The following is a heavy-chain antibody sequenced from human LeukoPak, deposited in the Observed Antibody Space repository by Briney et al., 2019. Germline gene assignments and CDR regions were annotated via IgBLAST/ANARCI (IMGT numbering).Heavy chain of an antibody. J-gene: IGHJ4*02. CDR1: GFTFSSYA. CDR3: AKDDRSLTNVVAAN. V-gene: IGHV3-23*01. Sequence: AGGSLRLSCAASGFTFSSYAMSWVRQAPGKGLEWVSAISGSGGSTYYADSVKGRFTISRDNSKKTLYLQMNSLRAEDTAVYYCAKDDRSLTNVVAANWGQGTLVTVSS. D-gene: IGHD2-15*01. CDR2: ISGSGGST.